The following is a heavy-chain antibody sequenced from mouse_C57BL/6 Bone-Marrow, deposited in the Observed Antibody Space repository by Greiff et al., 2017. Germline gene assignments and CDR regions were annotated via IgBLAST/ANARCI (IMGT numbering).Heavy chain of an antibody. CDR3: ASAQGVAY. CDR2: ISDGGSYT. D-gene: IGHD3-2*02. CDR1: GFTFSSYA. V-gene: IGHV5-4*03. J-gene: IGHJ3*01. Sequence: EVMLVESGGGLVKPGGSLKLSCAASGFTFSSYAMSWVRQTPEKRLEWVATISDGGSYTYYPDNVKGRFTISRDNAKNNLYLQMSHLKSEDTAMYYCASAQGVAYWGQGTLVTVSA.